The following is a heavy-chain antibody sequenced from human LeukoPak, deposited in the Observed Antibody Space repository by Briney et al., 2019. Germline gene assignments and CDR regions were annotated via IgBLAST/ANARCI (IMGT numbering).Heavy chain of an antibody. D-gene: IGHD3-10*01. J-gene: IGHJ5*02. V-gene: IGHV4-34*01. CDR3: ARHGLLWFGESLHLNWFDP. Sequence: PSETLSLTCAVSGGSLSGYYWTWIRQPPGKGLEWIGEINHSGSTNYNPSLKSRVTISVDTSKNQFSLKLSSVTAADTAVYYCARHGLLWFGESLHLNWFDPWGQGTLVTVSS. CDR2: INHSGST. CDR1: GGSLSGYY.